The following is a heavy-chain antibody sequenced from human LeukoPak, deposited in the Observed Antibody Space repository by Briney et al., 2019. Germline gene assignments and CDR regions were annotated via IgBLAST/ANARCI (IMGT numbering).Heavy chain of an antibody. V-gene: IGHV4-34*01. CDR2: INHSGIT. CDR1: GGSFSDYY. J-gene: IGHJ4*02. Sequence: SETLSLTCAVYGGSFSDYYLIWIRQPPGQGLERIGEINHSGITSYNASIKSRVTISTDTSKNQFSLKVNSMTAADTAVYYCASSSDYDFLGGPWAQGTLVTVSS. D-gene: IGHD3-3*01. CDR3: ASSSDYDFLGGP.